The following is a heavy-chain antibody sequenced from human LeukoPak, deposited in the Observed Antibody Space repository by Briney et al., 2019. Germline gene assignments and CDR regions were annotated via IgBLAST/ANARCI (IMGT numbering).Heavy chain of an antibody. D-gene: IGHD3-9*01. CDR3: AKDRADILTGPWGY. V-gene: IGHV3-23*01. CDR1: GFTFSSYA. Sequence: GGSLRLSCAASGFTFSSYAMSWVRQAPGKGLEWVSAISGSGGSTYYADSVKGRFTISRDNCKNTLYLQMNSLSAEDTAVYSCAKDRADILTGPWGYWGQGTLVTVSS. CDR2: ISGSGGST. J-gene: IGHJ4*02.